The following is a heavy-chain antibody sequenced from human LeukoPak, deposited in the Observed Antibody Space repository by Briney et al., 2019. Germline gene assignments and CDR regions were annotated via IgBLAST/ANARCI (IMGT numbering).Heavy chain of an antibody. D-gene: IGHD1-26*01. V-gene: IGHV4-39*07. CDR3: ARDSVVGAITGFGF. CDR2: IYYSGST. Sequence: SETLSLTCTVSGGSISSSSYYWGWIRQPPGKGLEWIGSIYYSGSTYYNSSLKSRVTISVDTSKNQFSLKLSSVTAADTAVYYCARDSVVGAITGFGFWGKGTLVTVSS. J-gene: IGHJ4*02. CDR1: GGSISSSSYY.